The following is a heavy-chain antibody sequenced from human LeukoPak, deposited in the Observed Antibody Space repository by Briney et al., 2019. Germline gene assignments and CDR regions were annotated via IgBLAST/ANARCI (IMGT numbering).Heavy chain of an antibody. V-gene: IGHV1-69*05. Sequence: ASVKVSCKTSGGTFSDFAFSWVRQAPGQGLEWMGRIIRIFGATSYAQNFQGRVSITTDESTSTAYMELSSLRSEDTAVYYCARGYCSGDSCFHDAFDIWGQGTMVTVSS. CDR1: GGTFSDFA. CDR2: IIRIFGAT. D-gene: IGHD2-15*01. J-gene: IGHJ3*02. CDR3: ARGYCSGDSCFHDAFDI.